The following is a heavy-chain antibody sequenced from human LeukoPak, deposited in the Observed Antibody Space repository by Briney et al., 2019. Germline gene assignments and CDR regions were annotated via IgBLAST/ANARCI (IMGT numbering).Heavy chain of an antibody. D-gene: IGHD6-13*01. CDR2: IWYDGSNK. CDR1: GFTFSSYG. CDR3: AKAAAPLYSTAFDY. V-gene: IGHV3-30*02. Sequence: PGGSLRLSCAASGFTFSSYGMHWVRQAPGKGLEWVAVIWYDGSNKYYADSVKGRFTISRDNSKSTLCLQMNSLRAEDTAVFYCAKAAAPLYSTAFDYWGQGTLVTVSS. J-gene: IGHJ4*02.